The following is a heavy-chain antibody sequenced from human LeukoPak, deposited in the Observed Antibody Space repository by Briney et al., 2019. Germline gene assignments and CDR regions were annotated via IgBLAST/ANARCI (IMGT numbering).Heavy chain of an antibody. V-gene: IGHV1-18*04. Sequence: ASVKVSCKASGYTFSNYGISWVRQAPGLGLQWMGWTSYNGNTNYAQKFQDRVTMTTDTSTTTAYMELRSLESDDTAVYYCARHSGSGWQALGYWGQGTLVTVSS. J-gene: IGHJ4*02. D-gene: IGHD6-19*01. CDR2: TSYNGNT. CDR1: GYTFSNYG. CDR3: ARHSGSGWQALGY.